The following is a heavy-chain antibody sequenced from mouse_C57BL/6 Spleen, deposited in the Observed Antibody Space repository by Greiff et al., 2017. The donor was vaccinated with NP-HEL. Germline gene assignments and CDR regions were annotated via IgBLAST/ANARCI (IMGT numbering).Heavy chain of an antibody. Sequence: QVQLQQPGAELVKPGASVKLSCKASGYTFTSYWMQWVKQRPGQGLEWIGEIDPSDSYTNYNQKFKGKATLTVDTSSSTAYMQLSSLTSEDSAVYYCARSILYYYAMDYWGQGTSVTVSS. V-gene: IGHV1-50*01. CDR3: ARSILYYYAMDY. J-gene: IGHJ4*01. CDR1: GYTFTSYW. CDR2: IDPSDSYT. D-gene: IGHD2-12*01.